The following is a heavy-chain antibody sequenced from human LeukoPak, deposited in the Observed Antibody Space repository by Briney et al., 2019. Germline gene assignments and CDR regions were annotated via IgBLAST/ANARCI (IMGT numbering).Heavy chain of an antibody. CDR3: ARGTQVRRSGIDY. V-gene: IGHV4-34*01. CDR2: INHSGST. J-gene: IGHJ4*02. CDR1: GGSFSKGYY. Sequence: SETLSLTCAVYGGSFSKGYYWSWIRQPPGKGLEWIGEINHSGSTDYNPSLKSRVTISVDTSKNQFSLKLTSVTAADTAVYYCARGTQVRRSGIDYWGQGILVTVSS. D-gene: IGHD1-26*01.